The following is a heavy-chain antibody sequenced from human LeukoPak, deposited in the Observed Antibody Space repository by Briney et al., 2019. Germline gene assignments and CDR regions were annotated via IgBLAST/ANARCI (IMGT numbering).Heavy chain of an antibody. CDR3: ARDTPYGSGRGAFDI. J-gene: IGHJ3*02. CDR1: GFTFSSYS. V-gene: IGHV3-21*01. CDR2: ISSSSSYI. D-gene: IGHD3-10*01. Sequence: GGSLRLSCAASGFTFSSYSMNWVRQAPGKGLEWVSSISSSSSYICYADSVKGRFTISRDNAKNSLYLQMNSLRAEDTAVYYCARDTPYGSGRGAFDIWGQGTMVTVSS.